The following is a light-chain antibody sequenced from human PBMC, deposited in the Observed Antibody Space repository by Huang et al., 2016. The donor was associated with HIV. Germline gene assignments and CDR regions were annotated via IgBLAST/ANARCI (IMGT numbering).Light chain of an antibody. J-gene: IGKJ1*01. Sequence: DIQMTQSPSALSASVGDTVTITCRASQSIGNTVHWYQQKPGKAPNLLIYKEYNLQSGVPSRFSGSGSGTDCTLTIRGLQPEDFAVYYCQQSYSSWWTFGQGTKVEI. CDR2: KEY. CDR1: QSIGNT. CDR3: QQSYSSWWT. V-gene: IGKV1-39*01.